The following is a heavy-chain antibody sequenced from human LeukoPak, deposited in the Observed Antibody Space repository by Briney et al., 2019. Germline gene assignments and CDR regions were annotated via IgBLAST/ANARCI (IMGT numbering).Heavy chain of an antibody. J-gene: IGHJ6*02. CDR1: GGTFSSYA. V-gene: IGHV1-69*04. CDR2: IIPILGIA. D-gene: IGHD6-19*01. Sequence: SVKVSCKASGGTFSSYAISWVRQAPGQGLEWMGRIIPILGIANYAQKFQGRVTITADKSTSTAYMELSSLRSEDTAVYYCAREQWLGSFYYYYYGLDVWGQGTTVTVSS. CDR3: AREQWLGSFYYYYYGLDV.